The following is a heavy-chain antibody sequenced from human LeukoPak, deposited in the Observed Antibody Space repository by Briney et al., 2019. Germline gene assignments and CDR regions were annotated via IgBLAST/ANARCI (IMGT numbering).Heavy chain of an antibody. J-gene: IGHJ6*03. Sequence: ASVKVSCKASGYTFTSYGISWVRQAPGQGLEWMGWISAYNGNTNYAQKLQGRVTMATDTSTSTAYMELRSLRSDDTAVYYCARVDPPGGTGSVYYMDVWGKGTTVTVSS. CDR3: ARVDPPGGTGSVYYMDV. D-gene: IGHD3/OR15-3a*01. CDR2: ISAYNGNT. CDR1: GYTFTSYG. V-gene: IGHV1-18*01.